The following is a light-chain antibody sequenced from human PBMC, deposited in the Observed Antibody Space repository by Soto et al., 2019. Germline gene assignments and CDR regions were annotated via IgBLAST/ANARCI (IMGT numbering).Light chain of an antibody. Sequence: EIVLTQSPGTLSLSPGERATLSCRASQSVTNNYLAWYQQKPSQAPRLLIFGASSRAAGIPDRFSGSGSGTDFTLAIGRLEPEDFAVYYFQQYGRSPWTFGQGTRVDIK. CDR1: QSVTNNY. J-gene: IGKJ1*01. V-gene: IGKV3-20*01. CDR3: QQYGRSPWT. CDR2: GAS.